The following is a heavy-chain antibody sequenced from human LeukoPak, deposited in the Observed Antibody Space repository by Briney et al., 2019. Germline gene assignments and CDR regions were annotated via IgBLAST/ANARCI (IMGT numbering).Heavy chain of an antibody. CDR1: GFTFSSYW. CDR2: IKEDGSEK. Sequence: GGSLRLPCTASGFTFSSYWMSWVRQAPGKGLEWVANIKEDGSEKYYVDSVKGRFTISRDNAKNSLYLQMNSLRAEDTAVYYCARDPELAGSDYWGQGTLVTVSS. CDR3: ARDPELAGSDY. V-gene: IGHV3-7*01. J-gene: IGHJ4*02. D-gene: IGHD6-19*01.